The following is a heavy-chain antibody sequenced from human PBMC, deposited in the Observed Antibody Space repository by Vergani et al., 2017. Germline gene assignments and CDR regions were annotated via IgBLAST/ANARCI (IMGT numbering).Heavy chain of an antibody. J-gene: IGHJ4*02. V-gene: IGHV3-30*03. Sequence: QVQLVESGGGVVQPGRSLRLSCAVSGFTFSTYGMHWVRQAPGKGLEWVAHVSYDGSDKYYGDSVKGRFTISKDNSKSTVYLQMNSLRAEDTAVYYCAREGFYDYVWGSYRLRGGYYFDYWGQGTLVTVSS. CDR3: AREGFYDYVWGSYRLRGGYYFDY. CDR1: GFTFSTYG. D-gene: IGHD3-16*02. CDR2: VSYDGSDK.